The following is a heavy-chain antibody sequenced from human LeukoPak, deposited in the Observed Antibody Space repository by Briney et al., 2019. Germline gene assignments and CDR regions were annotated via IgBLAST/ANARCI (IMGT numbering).Heavy chain of an antibody. V-gene: IGHV3-30*03. Sequence: PGGSLRLSCAASGFTFSNYHMTWVRQAPGKGLEWVAVISYDGSNKYYADSVKGRFTISRDNSKNTLYLQMNSLRAEDTAVYYCARLEAAVFDYWGQGTLVTVSS. D-gene: IGHD6-13*01. CDR1: GFTFSNYH. CDR3: ARLEAAVFDY. J-gene: IGHJ4*02. CDR2: ISYDGSNK.